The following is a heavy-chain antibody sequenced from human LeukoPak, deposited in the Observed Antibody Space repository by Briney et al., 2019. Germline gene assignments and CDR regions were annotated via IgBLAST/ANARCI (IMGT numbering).Heavy chain of an antibody. J-gene: IGHJ3*02. Sequence: SVKVSCKASGGTFSSYAISWVRQAPGQGLEWIGGIIPIFGTANYAQKFQGRVTITADESTSTAYMELSSLRCEDTDVYYCERARDYVWGSYRFEAFDIWGQGTMVTVSS. CDR3: ERARDYVWGSYRFEAFDI. D-gene: IGHD3-16*02. CDR2: IIPIFGTA. CDR1: GGTFSSYA. V-gene: IGHV1-69*01.